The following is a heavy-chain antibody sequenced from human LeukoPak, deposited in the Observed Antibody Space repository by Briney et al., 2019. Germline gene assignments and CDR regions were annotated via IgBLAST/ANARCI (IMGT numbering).Heavy chain of an antibody. D-gene: IGHD3-10*01. CDR3: AKDRRHTVSGGYFDL. CDR1: GLPFKNCA. J-gene: IGHJ2*01. V-gene: IGHV3-9*01. Sequence: GGSLRLSCAASGLPFKNCAMSWVRQAPGKGLEWVSGISWNSGHIGYADSVKGRFTISRDNAKNSLYLQMNSLGAGDTALYYCAKDRRHTVSGGYFDLWGRGTLVIVSS. CDR2: ISWNSGHI.